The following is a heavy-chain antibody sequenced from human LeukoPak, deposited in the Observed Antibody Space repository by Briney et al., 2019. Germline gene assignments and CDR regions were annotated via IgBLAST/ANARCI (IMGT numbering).Heavy chain of an antibody. CDR1: GFTFSDFA. D-gene: IGHD6-6*01. J-gene: IGHJ6*02. Sequence: GGSLRLSCAASGFTFSDFAMNWVRQAPGKGLEWVSSISTSSSYVYYADSVKGRFTISRDNAKNSLYLQMNSLRAEDTAVYYCATGGYSSSYGMDVWGQGTTVTVSS. CDR2: ISTSSSYV. V-gene: IGHV3-21*01. CDR3: ATGGYSSSYGMDV.